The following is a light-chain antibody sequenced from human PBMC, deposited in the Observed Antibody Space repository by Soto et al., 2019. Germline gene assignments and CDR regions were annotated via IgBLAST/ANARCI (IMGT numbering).Light chain of an antibody. V-gene: IGKV3-11*01. CDR3: QQRSNWPRT. Sequence: EIVLTQSPGTLSLSPGERATLSCRASQSVSIHLAWYQQKPGQAPRLLIYDVSNRATGIPARFSGSGSGTDFTLTISSLQPEDFAVYYCQQRSNWPRTFGQGTKVDIK. CDR1: QSVSIH. J-gene: IGKJ1*01. CDR2: DVS.